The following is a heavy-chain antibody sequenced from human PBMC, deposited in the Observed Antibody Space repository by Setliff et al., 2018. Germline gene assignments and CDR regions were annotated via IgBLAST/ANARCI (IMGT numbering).Heavy chain of an antibody. CDR1: GFTFSSYA. CDR2: ISYDGSNK. V-gene: IGHV3-30*04. D-gene: IGHD2-15*01. Sequence: PGGSLRLSCAASGFTFSSYAMHWVRQAPGKGLEWVAVISYDGSNKYYADSVKGRFTISRDNSKNTLYLQMNSLRAEDTAVYYCAKGSCSGGSCYFKAQEFDYWGQGTLVTVSS. CDR3: AKGSCSGGSCYFKAQEFDY. J-gene: IGHJ4*02.